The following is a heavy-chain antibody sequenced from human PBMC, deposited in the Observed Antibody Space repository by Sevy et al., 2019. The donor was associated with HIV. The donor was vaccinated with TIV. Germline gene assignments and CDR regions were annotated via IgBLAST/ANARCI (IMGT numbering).Heavy chain of an antibody. CDR3: ARDPGLLSYYYDAQYFQH. D-gene: IGHD3-22*01. V-gene: IGHV7-4-1*02. J-gene: IGHJ1*01. CDR2: INTDTGHP. CDR1: GYTFTHYA. Sequence: ASVKVSCKASGYTFTHYAVNWVRQAPGQGLEWMGWINTDTGHPTYAQGFTGRFVFSLDTSVSTAYLQISSLKAEDTAVYFCARDPGLLSYYYDAQYFQHWGQGTLVTVSS.